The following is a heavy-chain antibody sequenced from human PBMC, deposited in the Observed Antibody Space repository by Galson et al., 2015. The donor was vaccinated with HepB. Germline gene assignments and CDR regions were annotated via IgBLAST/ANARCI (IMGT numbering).Heavy chain of an antibody. CDR2: ISDDGSNK. D-gene: IGHD2-15*01. J-gene: IGHJ6*02. Sequence: SLRLSCAASKFIFSSYTLHWVRQAPGKGLEWLAVISDDGSNKYYADSVKGRFTISRDNSKNTLTLQMNSLRAEDTAVYYCARDRGYCNGGSCYYYNGMDVWGQGTTVTVSS. V-gene: IGHV3-30*04. CDR1: KFIFSSYT. CDR3: ARDRGYCNGGSCYYYNGMDV.